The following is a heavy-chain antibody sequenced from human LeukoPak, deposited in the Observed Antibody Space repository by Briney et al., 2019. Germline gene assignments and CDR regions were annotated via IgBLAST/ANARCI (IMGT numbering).Heavy chain of an antibody. V-gene: IGHV1-18*01. CDR1: GYTFTSYG. J-gene: IGHJ5*02. CDR2: ISAYNGNT. D-gene: IGHD3-3*01. CDR3: ARDVNLGLGYYDFWSGYLNWFDP. Sequence: WASVKVSCKASGYTFTSYGISWVRQAPGQGPEWMGWISAYNGNTNYAQKLQGRVTMTTDTSTSTAYMELRSLRSDDTAVYYCARDVNLGLGYYDFWSGYLNWFDPWGQGTLVTVSS.